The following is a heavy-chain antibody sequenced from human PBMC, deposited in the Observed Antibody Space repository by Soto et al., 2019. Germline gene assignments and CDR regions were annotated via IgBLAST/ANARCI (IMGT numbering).Heavy chain of an antibody. CDR1: GGSISSSNW. CDR3: ARGSYYYDSSGYYHY. CDR2: IYHSGST. J-gene: IGHJ4*02. Sequence: SETLSLTCAVSGGSISSSNWWSWVRQPPGKGLEWIGEIYHSGSTNYNPSLKSRVTISVDTSKNQFSLKLSSVTAADTAVYYCARGSYYYDSSGYYHYSGQGTLVTVSS. V-gene: IGHV4-4*02. D-gene: IGHD3-22*01.